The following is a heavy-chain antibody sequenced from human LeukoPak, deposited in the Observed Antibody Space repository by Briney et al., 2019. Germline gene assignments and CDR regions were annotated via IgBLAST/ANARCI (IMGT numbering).Heavy chain of an antibody. CDR2: ISYDESNN. Sequence: GGSLRLSCAASGFTFSSYPMHWVRQAPGKGPEWVAVISYDESNNYYADSVKGRFTISRDNSKNTLHLQMNSLRAEDTAVYYCARDGVSYYYYGMDVWGQGTTVTVSS. CDR3: ARDGVSYYYYGMDV. V-gene: IGHV3-30-3*01. J-gene: IGHJ6*02. D-gene: IGHD3-3*01. CDR1: GFTFSSYP.